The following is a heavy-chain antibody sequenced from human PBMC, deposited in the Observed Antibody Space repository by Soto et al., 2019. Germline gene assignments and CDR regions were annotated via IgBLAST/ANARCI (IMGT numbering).Heavy chain of an antibody. V-gene: IGHV4-31*03. Sequence: QVQLQESGPGLVKPSQTLSLTCTVSGGSISGGYYWTWIRQSPEKGLGWIGYIYFTGSTDYNPSLTIRVVISLDTSEKQFSLRLNSVPSADTAVYYCARTLMIRSGRVTEPIYWSLDRWGRGTLVNVSS. CDR1: GGSISGGYY. J-gene: IGHJ2*01. CDR3: ARTLMIRSGRVTEPIYWSLDR. D-gene: IGHD3-16*01. CDR2: IYFTGST.